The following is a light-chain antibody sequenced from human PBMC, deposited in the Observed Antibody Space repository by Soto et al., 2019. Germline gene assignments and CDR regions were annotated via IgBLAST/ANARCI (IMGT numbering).Light chain of an antibody. CDR1: QSVSSN. CDR2: GAS. Sequence: EILMTQSPATLSVSPGERATLSCRASQSVSSNLAWYQQKPGQAPRLLIYGASIRATGIPARLSGSGSGTEFTLTISSLQFEDFAIYYCQQYDNWWTFGQGTKVDIK. J-gene: IGKJ1*01. CDR3: QQYDNWWT. V-gene: IGKV3-15*01.